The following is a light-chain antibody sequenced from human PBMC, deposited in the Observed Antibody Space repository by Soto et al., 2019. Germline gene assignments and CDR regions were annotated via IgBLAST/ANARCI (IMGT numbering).Light chain of an antibody. CDR3: QRYNNWPLT. V-gene: IGKV3-15*01. J-gene: IGKJ4*01. CDR2: DSS. CDR1: QGIGDT. Sequence: EIVLTQSPAALSVSPGERVTLSCRASQGIGDTLAWYQQKPGQTPRLLIYDSSTRAIGIPIRFSGSRSGTEFILTINRLQFEDFAVYYCQRYNNWPLTFGGVTKVEIK.